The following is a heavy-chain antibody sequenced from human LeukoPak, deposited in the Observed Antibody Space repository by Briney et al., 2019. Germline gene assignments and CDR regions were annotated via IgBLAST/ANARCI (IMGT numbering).Heavy chain of an antibody. Sequence: PGGSLRLSCAASRFNVSSNYMSWVRQAPGKGLEWVSFMYRGDRTYYADSVKGRFTMSRDDMKRTVYLQMDSLRTEDTAVYYCATSHCNAGSCNWFDPWGQGTLVTVSS. CDR3: ATSHCNAGSCNWFDP. CDR1: RFNVSSNY. J-gene: IGHJ5*02. CDR2: MYRGDRT. D-gene: IGHD2-15*01. V-gene: IGHV3-66*01.